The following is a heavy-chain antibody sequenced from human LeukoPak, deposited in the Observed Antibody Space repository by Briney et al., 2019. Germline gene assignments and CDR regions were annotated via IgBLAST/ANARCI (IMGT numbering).Heavy chain of an antibody. Sequence: PGGSLRLSCAASGFTVSSNYMSWVRQAPGKGLEWIGEINHSGSTNYNPSLKSRVTISVDTSKNQFSLKLSSVTAADTAVYYCARDSGYYDFWSGENYYYGMDVWGQGTTVTVSS. CDR3: ARDSGYYDFWSGENYYYGMDV. V-gene: IGHV4-34*01. D-gene: IGHD3-3*01. CDR1: GFTVSSNY. CDR2: INHSGST. J-gene: IGHJ6*02.